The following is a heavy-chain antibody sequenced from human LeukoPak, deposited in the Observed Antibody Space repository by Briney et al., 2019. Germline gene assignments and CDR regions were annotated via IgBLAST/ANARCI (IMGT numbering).Heavy chain of an antibody. V-gene: IGHV3-30*18. D-gene: IGHD1-20*01. CDR3: AKDPKHRLAPYNWNDFGAFDI. CDR1: GFTFSSYG. Sequence: GGSLRLSCAASGFTFSSYGMHWVRQAPGKGLEWVAVISYDGSNKYYADSVKGRFTISRDNSKNTLYLQMNSLRAEDTAVYYCAKDPKHRLAPYNWNDFGAFDIWGQGTMVTVSS. J-gene: IGHJ3*02. CDR2: ISYDGSNK.